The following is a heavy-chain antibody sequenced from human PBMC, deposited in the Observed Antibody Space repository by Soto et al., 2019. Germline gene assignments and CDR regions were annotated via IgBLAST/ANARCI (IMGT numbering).Heavy chain of an antibody. CDR3: ARGGNYDFWSGYQTYFDY. D-gene: IGHD3-3*01. CDR2: IYHSGST. V-gene: IGHV4-30-2*01. Sequence: PSETLSLTCAVSGGSISSGGYSWSWIRQPPGKGLEWIGYIYHSGSTYYNPSLKSRVTISVDRSKNQFSLKLSSATAADTAVYYCARGGNYDFWSGYQTYFDYWGQGTLVTVSS. J-gene: IGHJ4*02. CDR1: GGSISSGGYS.